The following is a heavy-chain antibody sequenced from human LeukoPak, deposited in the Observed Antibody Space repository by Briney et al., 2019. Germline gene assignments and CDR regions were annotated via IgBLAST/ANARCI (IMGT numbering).Heavy chain of an antibody. CDR2: ISGSGGST. J-gene: IGHJ4*02. CDR1: GFTFSSYA. CDR3: AKPPGYYDSSGYSYYFDY. V-gene: IGHV3-23*01. D-gene: IGHD3-22*01. Sequence: GGSLRLSCAASGFTFSSYAMSRVRQAPGKGLEWVSAISGSGGSTYYADSVKGRFTISRDNSKNTLYLQMNSLRAEDTAVYYCAKPPGYYDSSGYSYYFDYWGQGTLVTVSS.